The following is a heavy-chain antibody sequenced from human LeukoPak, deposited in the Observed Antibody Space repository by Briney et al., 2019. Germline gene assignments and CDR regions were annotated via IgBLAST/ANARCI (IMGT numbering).Heavy chain of an antibody. D-gene: IGHD2-8*01. CDR3: ARDNGGGLREFDY. CDR2: ISSSSSYI. V-gene: IGHV3-21*01. CDR1: GFTFSSYS. J-gene: IGHJ4*02. Sequence: PGGSLRLSCAASGFTFSSYSMNWVRQAPGKGLEWVSSISSSSSYIYYADSVKGRFTISRDNANNSLYLQMNSLRAEDTAVYYCARDNGGGLREFDYWGQGTLVTVSS.